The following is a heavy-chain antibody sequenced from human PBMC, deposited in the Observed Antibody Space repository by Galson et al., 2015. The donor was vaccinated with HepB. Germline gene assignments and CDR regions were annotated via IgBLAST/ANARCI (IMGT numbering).Heavy chain of an antibody. CDR1: GDSVSSNSAA. CDR2: TYYRSKWYN. J-gene: IGHJ4*02. D-gene: IGHD3-22*01. V-gene: IGHV6-1*01. CDR3: ARDGVSYYYDSSGYSY. Sequence: CAISGDSVSSNSAAWNRIRQSPSRGLEWLGRTYYRSKWYNDYAVSVKSRITINPDTSKNQFSLQLNPVTPEDTAVYYCARDGVSYYYDSSGYSYWGQGTLVTVSS.